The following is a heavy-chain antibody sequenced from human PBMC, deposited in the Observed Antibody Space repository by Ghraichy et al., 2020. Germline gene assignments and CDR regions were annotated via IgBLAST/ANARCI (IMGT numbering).Heavy chain of an antibody. CDR2: IYWDDDK. CDR3: AHRPAMVRGTNLFFDF. CDR1: GFSLNTGGVG. Sequence: SGPTLVKPTQTLALACTFSGFSLNTGGVGVGWIRQPPGKALEWLALIYWDDDKRYNPSLKSRLNLTKDTSKNQVVLTMTNMDPVDSATYYCAHRPAMVRGTNLFFDFWGQGTLVTVSS. D-gene: IGHD3-10*01. V-gene: IGHV2-5*02. J-gene: IGHJ4*02.